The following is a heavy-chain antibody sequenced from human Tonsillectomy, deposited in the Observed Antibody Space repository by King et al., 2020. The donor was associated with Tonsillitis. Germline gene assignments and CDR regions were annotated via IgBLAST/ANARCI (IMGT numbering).Heavy chain of an antibody. CDR2: IYSSGTT. CDR3: ARDRGGYYLHFDY. V-gene: IGHV4-4*07. Sequence: VQLQESGPGLVKPSETLSLTCTVSGGSINYFYWNWIRQPAGKGLEWIGRIYSSGTTNYNPSLKIRVTMSVDTSKNQFSQLNSVTAADTAVYYCARDRGGYYLHFDYWGQEKLVAVSS. CDR1: GGSINYFY. D-gene: IGHD3-22*01. J-gene: IGHJ4*02.